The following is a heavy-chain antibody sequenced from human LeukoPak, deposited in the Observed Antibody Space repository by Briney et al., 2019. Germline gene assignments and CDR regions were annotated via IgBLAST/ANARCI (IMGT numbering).Heavy chain of an antibody. J-gene: IGHJ4*02. Sequence: SGATLCDPTQPRTLTCTFSGFSRGTSGVGVGWIGQPPEKALEWLALIYWDDDKSYSPSLKSRLTITKDTSKNQVVLTMTNMDPVDTATYYCAHRGSSTSCFDYWGQGTLVTVSS. CDR2: IYWDDDK. V-gene: IGHV2-5*02. D-gene: IGHD2-2*01. CDR3: AHRGSSTSCFDY. CDR1: GFSRGTSGVG.